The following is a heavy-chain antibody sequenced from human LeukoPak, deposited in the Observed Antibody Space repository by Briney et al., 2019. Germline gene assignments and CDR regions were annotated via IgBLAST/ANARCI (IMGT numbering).Heavy chain of an antibody. J-gene: IGHJ1*01. CDR1: GYSFTSYW. CDR3: ASYPLQWLVPEGLYFQH. D-gene: IGHD6-19*01. V-gene: IGHV5-51*01. Sequence: GESLKISCKGSGYSFTSYWIGWVRQMPGKGLEWMGIIYPGDSDTRYSPSFQGQVTISADKSISTAYLQWSSLKASDTAMYYCASYPLQWLVPEGLYFQHWGQGTLVTVSS. CDR2: IYPGDSDT.